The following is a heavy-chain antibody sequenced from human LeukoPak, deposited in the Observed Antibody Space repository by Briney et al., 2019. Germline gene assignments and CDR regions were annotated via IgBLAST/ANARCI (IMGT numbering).Heavy chain of an antibody. CDR3: AKGFSDIVSTNNYFDF. CDR2: ISWNSADI. V-gene: IGHV3-9*01. CDR1: GFTFDDYA. J-gene: IGHJ4*02. Sequence: PGRSLRPSCAPSGFTFDDYATHWVRQVPGKGLEWLSGISWNSADINYADSVKGRFTISRDNAKNSLYLQMNSLRAEDTALYYCAKGFSDIVSTNNYFDFWGQGTLVTVSS. D-gene: IGHD5/OR15-5a*01.